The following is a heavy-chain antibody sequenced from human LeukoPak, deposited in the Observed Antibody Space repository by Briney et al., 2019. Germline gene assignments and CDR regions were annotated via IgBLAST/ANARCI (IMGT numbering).Heavy chain of an antibody. Sequence: GGSLRLSSAASGFTFDDYAMHWVRQAPGKGLEWVSGISWNSGSIGYADSVKGRFTISRDNAKNSLYLQMNSLRAEDTALYYCAKDRSSYSSSCLDYWGQGTLVTVSS. J-gene: IGHJ4*02. V-gene: IGHV3-9*01. CDR2: ISWNSGSI. CDR3: AKDRSSYSSSCLDY. D-gene: IGHD6-13*01. CDR1: GFTFDDYA.